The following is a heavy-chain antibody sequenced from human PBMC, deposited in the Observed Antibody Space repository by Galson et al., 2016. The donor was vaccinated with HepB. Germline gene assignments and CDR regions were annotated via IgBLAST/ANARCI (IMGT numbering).Heavy chain of an antibody. Sequence: SVKVSCKASGYTFTHYYIHWVRQAPGQGLEWMGTINPSGGKTSYAQKLQGRVTVTRDTSTSTVYMELSSLRSEDTAVYYCARGADYAEPWGQGTMVTVSS. J-gene: IGHJ3*01. CDR1: GYTFTHYY. V-gene: IGHV1-46*04. D-gene: IGHD4-17*01. CDR3: ARGADYAEP. CDR2: INPSGGKT.